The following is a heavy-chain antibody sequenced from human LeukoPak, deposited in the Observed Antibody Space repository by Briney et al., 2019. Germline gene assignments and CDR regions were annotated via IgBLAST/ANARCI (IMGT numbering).Heavy chain of an antibody. V-gene: IGHV3-11*04. D-gene: IGHD3-16*01. Sequence: PGGSLRLSCAASGFTFSDYYMSRIRQAPGKGLEWVSYISSSGSTIYYADSVKGRFTISRDNAKNSLYLQMNSLRAEDTAVYYCARDFGRGYDYVWGSFYFDYWGQGTLVTVSS. J-gene: IGHJ4*02. CDR2: ISSSGSTI. CDR1: GFTFSDYY. CDR3: ARDFGRGYDYVWGSFYFDY.